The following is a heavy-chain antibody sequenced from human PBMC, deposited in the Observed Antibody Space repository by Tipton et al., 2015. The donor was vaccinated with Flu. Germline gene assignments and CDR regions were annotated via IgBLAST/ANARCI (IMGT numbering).Heavy chain of an antibody. CDR2: VYFSGST. J-gene: IGHJ3*02. CDR1: GGSMSSGGYY. D-gene: IGHD2-8*01. V-gene: IGHV4-39*07. CDR3: VRDVYGTDAFEI. Sequence: TLSLTCTVSGGSMSSGGYYWGWLRQPPGKGLEWIGSVYFSGSTYYNPSLQSRVTMSVDSSNNDFSLSLTSVTAADTAVYYCVRDVYGTDAFEIWGQGTKVTVSS.